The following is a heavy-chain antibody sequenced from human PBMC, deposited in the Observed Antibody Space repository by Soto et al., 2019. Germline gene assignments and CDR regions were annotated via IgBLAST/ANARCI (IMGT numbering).Heavy chain of an antibody. CDR1: GGTFSSYS. D-gene: IGHD2-21*01. Sequence: QVQLVQSGAEVKKPGSSVKVSCEASGGTFSSYSFSWVRQAPGQGLEWMGRVIPILGMANNAQKFQGRVTITADKSTXAXSMXLSCRRSEDRAVYSCAGGWAVVGPGAVDRHNWFGPWGQGTLGTVSS. J-gene: IGHJ5*02. CDR3: AGGWAVVGPGAVDRHNWFGP. V-gene: IGHV1-69*02. CDR2: VIPILGMA.